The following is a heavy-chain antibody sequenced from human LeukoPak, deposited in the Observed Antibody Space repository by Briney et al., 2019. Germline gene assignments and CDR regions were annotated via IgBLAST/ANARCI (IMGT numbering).Heavy chain of an antibody. CDR1: GGSISSYY. Sequence: SETLSLTCTVSGGSISSYYWSWIRQPPGKGLEWIGYIYYSGSTNYNPSLKSRVTISVDTSKNQLSLKLSSVTAADTAVYYCARGAGDSPSYYYYYYMDVWGKGTTVTVSS. D-gene: IGHD3-10*01. CDR3: ARGAGDSPSYYYYYYMDV. J-gene: IGHJ6*03. CDR2: IYYSGST. V-gene: IGHV4-59*01.